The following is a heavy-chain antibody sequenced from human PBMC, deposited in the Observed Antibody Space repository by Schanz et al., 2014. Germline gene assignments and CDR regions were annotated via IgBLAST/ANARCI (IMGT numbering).Heavy chain of an antibody. Sequence: EVQLVESGGGLVQPGGSLRLSCVASGFAFSSHDMHWVRQVTGKGLQWVSAIHSTGETYYPDSVQGRFTISRDNAKNSLYLQMNSLRAEDTALYYCARDFPYVSGSYYKGFGYWGQGTLVTVSS. V-gene: IGHV3-13*01. CDR2: IHSTGET. J-gene: IGHJ4*02. D-gene: IGHD3-10*01. CDR1: GFAFSSHD. CDR3: ARDFPYVSGSYYKGFGY.